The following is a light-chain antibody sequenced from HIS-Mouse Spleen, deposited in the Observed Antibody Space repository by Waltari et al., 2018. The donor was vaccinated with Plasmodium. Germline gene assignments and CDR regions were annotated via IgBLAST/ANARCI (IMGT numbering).Light chain of an antibody. Sequence: DIQMTQSPSSLSSSVGDRVTITCRASQSISSDLNWYQQKPGKAPKLLIYAGSSLQSGVPSRFSGSGSGTDFTLTISSLHPEDFATYYCQQSHTFGQGTKLEIK. CDR1: QSISSD. CDR2: AGS. J-gene: IGKJ2*01. V-gene: IGKV1-39*01. CDR3: QQSHT.